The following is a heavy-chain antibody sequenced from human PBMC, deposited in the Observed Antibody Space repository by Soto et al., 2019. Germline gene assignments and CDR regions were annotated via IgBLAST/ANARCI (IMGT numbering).Heavy chain of an antibody. CDR2: ITWNGGSV. CDR1: GFTFDDYA. CDR3: TRGYCSVGSCAFDI. D-gene: IGHD2-15*01. V-gene: IGHV3-9*01. Sequence: EEQLVESGGALVQPGRSLRLSCAASGFTFDDYAMHWVRQAPGKGLEWVSFITWNGGSVGYADSLKGRFTISRDNAKNSLYLQLSSLRTEDTAFYYSTRGYCSVGSCAFDIWGQGTMVTVSS. J-gene: IGHJ3*02.